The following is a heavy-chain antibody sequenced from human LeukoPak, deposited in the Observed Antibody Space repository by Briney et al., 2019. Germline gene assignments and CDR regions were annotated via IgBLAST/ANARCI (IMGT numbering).Heavy chain of an antibody. Sequence: GGSLRLSCTASGFTFSTYWMGWVRQAPGKGLEWVAVISYDGSNKYYADSVKGRFTISRDNSKNTLYLQMNSLRADDTAVYYCARRVVRGENYFDYWGQGTLVTVSS. J-gene: IGHJ4*02. D-gene: IGHD3-10*01. CDR1: GFTFSTYW. V-gene: IGHV3-30-3*01. CDR2: ISYDGSNK. CDR3: ARRVVRGENYFDY.